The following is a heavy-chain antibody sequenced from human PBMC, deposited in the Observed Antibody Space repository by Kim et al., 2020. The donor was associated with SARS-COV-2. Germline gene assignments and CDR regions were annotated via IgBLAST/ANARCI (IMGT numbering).Heavy chain of an antibody. Sequence: GGSLRLSCAASGFTFSGYGMHWVRQAPGKGLEWVAVIWSDGSNEYYADSVKGRFTISRENSKNTLYLQMNTLRAEDTAVYYCAKGPASGSPYYFDYWGQGTLVTVSS. CDR2: IWSDGSNE. V-gene: IGHV3-33*06. CDR1: GFTFSGYG. CDR3: AKGPASGSPYYFDY. D-gene: IGHD2-15*01. J-gene: IGHJ4*02.